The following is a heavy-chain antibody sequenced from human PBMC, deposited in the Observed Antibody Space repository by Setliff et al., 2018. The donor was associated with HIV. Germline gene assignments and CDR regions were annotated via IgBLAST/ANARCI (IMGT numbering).Heavy chain of an antibody. CDR3: ARGGYHGFGSYGDY. D-gene: IGHD3-10*01. J-gene: IGHJ4*02. CDR2: IIPSGGST. Sequence: ASVKVPCKPSGYTFTKSIIHWGRQAPGQGLEWMGAIIPSGGSTGYAEKFQARVTMTRDTSTSTVYMELSSLRSEDTAVYYCARGGYHGFGSYGDYWGQGTLVTVLL. V-gene: IGHV1-46*01. CDR1: GYTFTKSI.